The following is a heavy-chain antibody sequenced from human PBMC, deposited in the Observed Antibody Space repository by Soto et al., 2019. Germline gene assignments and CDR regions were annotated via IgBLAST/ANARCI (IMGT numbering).Heavy chain of an antibody. V-gene: IGHV3-33*01. CDR3: ARTIAARGVYYYYGMDV. Sequence: QVQLVESGGGVVQPGRSLRLSCAASGFTFSSYGMHWVRQAPGKGLEWVAVIWYDGSNKYYADSVKGRFTISRDNCKNTLYLQMNSLRAEDTAVYYCARTIAARGVYYYYGMDVWGQGTTVTVSS. CDR2: IWYDGSNK. CDR1: GFTFSSYG. J-gene: IGHJ6*02. D-gene: IGHD6-6*01.